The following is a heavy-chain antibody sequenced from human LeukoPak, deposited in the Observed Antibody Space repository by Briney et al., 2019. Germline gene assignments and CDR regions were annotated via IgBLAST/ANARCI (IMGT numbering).Heavy chain of an antibody. Sequence: KPGGSLRLSCAASGFTFSNAWMSWVRQAPGKGLEWVGRIKSKTDGGTTDYAAPVKGRFTISRDDSRNTLYLQMNSLKTEDTAVYYCAAAGNGGYFQHWGQGTLVTVSS. V-gene: IGHV3-15*01. J-gene: IGHJ1*01. CDR2: IKSKTDGGTT. CDR1: GFTFSNAW. CDR3: AAAGNGGYFQH. D-gene: IGHD4-23*01.